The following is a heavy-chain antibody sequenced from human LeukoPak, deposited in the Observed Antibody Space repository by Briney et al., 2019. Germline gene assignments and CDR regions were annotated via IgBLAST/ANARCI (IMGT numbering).Heavy chain of an antibody. CDR3: ARILDSAWGELGY. CDR2: IRSDGSNK. CDR1: GFSFSSYG. D-gene: IGHD6-19*01. Sequence: WGSLRLSCAGSGFSFSSYGMHWVRQPPGKGLEWMAFIRSDGSNKYYADSVKGRFTISRDNSKNTLYLQMNSLRAEDTDVYYCARILDSAWGELGYWGQGTLVSVSS. V-gene: IGHV3-30*02. J-gene: IGHJ4*02.